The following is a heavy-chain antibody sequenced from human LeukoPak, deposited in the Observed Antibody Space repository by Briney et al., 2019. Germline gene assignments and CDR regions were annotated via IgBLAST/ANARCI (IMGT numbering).Heavy chain of an antibody. V-gene: IGHV1-8*01. Sequence: ASVKVSCKASGYTFTSYDINWVRQATGQGLEWMGWMNPNSGNTGYAQKFQGRVTMTRNTSISTAYMELSSLRSEDTAVYYCARESYSSSWYRYYYYYMDVWGKGTTVTVSS. J-gene: IGHJ6*03. CDR3: ARESYSSSWYRYYYYYMDV. CDR1: GYTFTSYD. CDR2: MNPNSGNT. D-gene: IGHD6-13*01.